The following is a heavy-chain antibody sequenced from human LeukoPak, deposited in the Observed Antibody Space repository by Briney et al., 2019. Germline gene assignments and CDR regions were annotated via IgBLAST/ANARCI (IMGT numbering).Heavy chain of an antibody. V-gene: IGHV5-51*01. CDR2: IYPGDSDT. CDR1: GYSFASYW. D-gene: IGHD1-26*01. J-gene: IGHJ6*02. Sequence: EESLKISCKGSGYSFASYWIGWVRQMPGKGLEWMGIIYPGDSDTRYSPSFQGQVTISADKSISTAYLQWSSLKASDTAMYYCARHPGAGSYGYYYGMDVWGQGTTVTVSS. CDR3: ARHPGAGSYGYYYGMDV.